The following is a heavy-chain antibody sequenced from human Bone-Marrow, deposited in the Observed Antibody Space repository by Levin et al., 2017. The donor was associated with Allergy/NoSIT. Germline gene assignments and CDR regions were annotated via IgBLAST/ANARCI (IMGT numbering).Heavy chain of an antibody. CDR1: GYRFPYYW. V-gene: IGHV5-10-1*01. CDR2: IDPSDDST. J-gene: IGHJ6*04. CDR3: ARLGGREYGLDV. D-gene: IGHD1-26*01. Sequence: NLGESLKISCKISGYRFPYYWINWVRQMPGRGLEWMGKIDPSDDSTKYSPSFQGHVTISADKSSSTAYLHLSSLTASDSATYFCARLGGREYGLDVWGKGTTVIVSS.